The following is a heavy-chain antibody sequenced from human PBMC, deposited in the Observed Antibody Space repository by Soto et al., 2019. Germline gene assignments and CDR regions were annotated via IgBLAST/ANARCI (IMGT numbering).Heavy chain of an antibody. D-gene: IGHD3-10*01. CDR1: GFTFSTYW. CDR3: ARAPITMVRGVIITGAFDI. Sequence: EEQLVESGGGLVQPGGSLRLSCAASGFTFSTYWMHWVRQAPGKGLVWVSRLNGDGTSTSYADSVKGRFTISRDNAKNTLHLQMNSLRAEDTAVYYCARAPITMVRGVIITGAFDIWGHGTVVTVSS. J-gene: IGHJ3*02. V-gene: IGHV3-74*01. CDR2: LNGDGTST.